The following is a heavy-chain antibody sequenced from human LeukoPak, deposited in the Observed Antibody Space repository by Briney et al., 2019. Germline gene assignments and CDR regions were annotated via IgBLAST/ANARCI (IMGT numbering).Heavy chain of an antibody. V-gene: IGHV4-59*01. CDR3: ARVKDFAYSFFDL. J-gene: IGHJ2*01. CDR2: VYRSGNT. Sequence: SETLSLTCTLSGGSISQYYWSWIRQPPGKGPEWIGCVYRSGNTNYNPSLKNRVTISVDTSKNHFSLNLTSVTAADTAVYYCARVKDFAYSFFDLWGRGTLVTVSS. CDR1: GGSISQYY.